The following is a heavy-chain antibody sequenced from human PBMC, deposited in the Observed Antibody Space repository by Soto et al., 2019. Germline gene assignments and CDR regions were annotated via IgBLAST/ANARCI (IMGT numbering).Heavy chain of an antibody. CDR2: INSDGSRV. V-gene: IGHV3-74*01. D-gene: IGHD3-22*01. CDR3: ARGGSGAYYQDY. CDR1: GFTFSSHW. Sequence: EVQLVESGGDFVQPGGSLRLSCAASGFTFSSHWMHWVRQVPGKGLVWVSRINSDGSRVNYADSVKGRFAISRDNAKNTLYLHVNSLTVEDTAVYSCARGGSGAYYQDYWGRGTLGSVSS. J-gene: IGHJ4*02.